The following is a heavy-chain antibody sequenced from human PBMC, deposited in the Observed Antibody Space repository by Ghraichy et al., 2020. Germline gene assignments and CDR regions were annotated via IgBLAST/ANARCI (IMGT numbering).Heavy chain of an antibody. D-gene: IGHD2-2*01. CDR2: SFYSGST. CDR1: GGSINRFY. V-gene: IGHV4-59*08. Sequence: SQTLSLTCTVSGGSINRFYWGWIRQPPGRGLEWIGHSFYSGSTNYSPSLKSRATISVDRSKNQFSLKLTSVTAADTAMYYCARRVGIVVVPAAQKAGAFDVWGQGTMVTVSS. CDR3: ARRVGIVVVPAAQKAGAFDV. J-gene: IGHJ3*01.